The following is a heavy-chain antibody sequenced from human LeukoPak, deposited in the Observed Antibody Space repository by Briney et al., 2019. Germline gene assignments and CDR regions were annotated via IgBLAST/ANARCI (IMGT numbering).Heavy chain of an antibody. Sequence: SETLSLTCTVSGGSISSYYWSWIRRPPGKGLEWIGYIYYSGSTNYNPSLKSRVTISVDTSKNQFSLKLSSVTAADTAVYYCARGIFNYYDSSGYYDFYYYYYMDVWGKGTTVTVSS. CDR1: GGSISSYY. CDR3: ARGIFNYYDSSGYYDFYYYYYMDV. J-gene: IGHJ6*03. V-gene: IGHV4-59*01. CDR2: IYYSGST. D-gene: IGHD3-22*01.